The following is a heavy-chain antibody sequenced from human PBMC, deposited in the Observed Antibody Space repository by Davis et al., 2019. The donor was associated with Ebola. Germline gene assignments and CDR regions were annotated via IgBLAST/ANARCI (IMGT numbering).Heavy chain of an antibody. J-gene: IGHJ6*03. CDR3: ARRGWGIGSSYYYYYMDV. CDR1: GYSFTSYW. CDR2: IYPGDSDT. Sequence: GESLKISCKGSGYSFTSYWIGWVRQMPGKGLEWMGIIYPGDSDTRYSPSFQGQVTISADKSISTAYLQWSSLKASDTAMYYCARRGWGIGSSYYYYYMDVWGKGTTVTVSS. D-gene: IGHD7-27*01. V-gene: IGHV5-51*01.